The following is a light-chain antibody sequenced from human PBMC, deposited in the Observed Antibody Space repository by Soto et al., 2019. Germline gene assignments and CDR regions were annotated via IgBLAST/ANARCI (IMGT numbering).Light chain of an antibody. V-gene: IGKV3-15*01. J-gene: IGKJ1*01. CDR3: QHYSNGPPWT. CDR1: QSVGSN. CDR2: GAS. Sequence: ETVLTQSPGTLSLSPGERATLSCRASQSVGSNLAWYQQKAGQAPRLLIYGASTRATGIPVRFTGSGSGTELTLTISSLQSEDFAVYYCQHYSNGPPWTFGRGTKV.